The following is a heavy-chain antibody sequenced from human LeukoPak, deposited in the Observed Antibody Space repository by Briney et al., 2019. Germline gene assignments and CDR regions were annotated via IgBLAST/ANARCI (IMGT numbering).Heavy chain of an antibody. V-gene: IGHV4-39*01. CDR3: VSPRGFSYGYFDY. Sequence: PETLSLTCTVSGGSISSSSAYWGWIRQPPGKGLEWIGSIYYSKNTYYNPSLKSRVTISADTSKNQFSLTLGSVSATDTAVYYCVSPRGFSYGYFDYWGQGTLVTVSS. CDR1: GGSISSSSAY. J-gene: IGHJ4*02. CDR2: IYYSKNT. D-gene: IGHD5-18*01.